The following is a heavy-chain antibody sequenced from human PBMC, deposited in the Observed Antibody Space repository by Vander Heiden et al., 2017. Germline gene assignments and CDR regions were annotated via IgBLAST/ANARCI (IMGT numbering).Heavy chain of an antibody. Sequence: QFQLVQSGAQVENPWASVKVCFQASGYTFTNYDIHWVRQATGQGLEWMGWMNPNGCNPGYAQKFQGRVTMTRNNSITTAYLELSSLRSEYTAVYYCARGPFRRSTMKGVVTSSPQPNWFDPWGQGTLVTVSS. D-gene: IGHD3-22*01. CDR3: ARGPFRRSTMKGVVTSSPQPNWFDP. V-gene: IGHV1-8*01. CDR1: GYTFTNYD. J-gene: IGHJ5*02. CDR2: MNPNGCNP.